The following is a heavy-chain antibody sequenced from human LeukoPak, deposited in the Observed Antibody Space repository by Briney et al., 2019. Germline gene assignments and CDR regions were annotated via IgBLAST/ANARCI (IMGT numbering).Heavy chain of an antibody. J-gene: IGHJ4*02. CDR2: IIPIFGTA. CDR1: GGTFSSYA. CDR3: ARGKGGQWLLPPVDY. D-gene: IGHD6-19*01. V-gene: IGHV1-69*05. Sequence: ASVKVSCKASGGTFSSYAISWVRQAPGQGLEWMGGIIPIFGTANYAQKFQGRVTITTDESTSTAYMELSSLRSEDTAVYYCARGKGGQWLLPPVDYWGQGTLVTVSS.